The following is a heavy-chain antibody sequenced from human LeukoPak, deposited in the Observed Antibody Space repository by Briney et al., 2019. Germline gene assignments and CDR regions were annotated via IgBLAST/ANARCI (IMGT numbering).Heavy chain of an antibody. CDR3: ARGAGSGSYYTSRDAFDI. J-gene: IGHJ3*02. CDR2: IYYSGTT. CDR1: GGSISSGGYH. Sequence: SQTLSLTCTVSGGSISSGGYHWSWIRQHPGKGLEWFVYIYYSGTTSYNPSLKSPFTISVDTLKKKFSLKMSSVTAADTAVYYCARGAGSGSYYTSRDAFDIWGRGTMVTVSS. D-gene: IGHD3-10*01. V-gene: IGHV4-31*01.